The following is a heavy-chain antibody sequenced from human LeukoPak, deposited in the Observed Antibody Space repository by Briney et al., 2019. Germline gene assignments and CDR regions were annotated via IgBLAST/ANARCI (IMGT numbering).Heavy chain of an antibody. CDR2: ISGSGGST. J-gene: IGHJ4*02. CDR3: AKVWTAYSDDYFDY. CDR1: GFTFSSYG. V-gene: IGHV3-23*01. Sequence: GGSLRLSCAASGFTFSSYGMSWVRQAPGKGLECVSYISGSGGSTNHADSVKGRFTISRDNSKNPLYLQMNSLRAEDTAVYYGAKVWTAYSDDYFDYWGQGTVVSVSS. D-gene: IGHD3/OR15-3a*01.